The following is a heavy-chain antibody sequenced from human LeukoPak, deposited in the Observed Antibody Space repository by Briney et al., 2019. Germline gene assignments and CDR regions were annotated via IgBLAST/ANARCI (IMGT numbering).Heavy chain of an antibody. CDR2: FDPEDGKT. V-gene: IGHV1-24*01. CDR1: GYTLTELS. CDR3: ATGRIVVGATPQPNYYGMDV. D-gene: IGHD2-15*01. Sequence: ASVKVSCKVSGYTLTELSMHWVRQAPGKGLEWMGGFDPEDGKTIYAQKFQGRVTMTEDTSTDTAYMELSSLRSEDTAVYYCATGRIVVGATPQPNYYGMDVWGQGTTVTVSS. J-gene: IGHJ6*02.